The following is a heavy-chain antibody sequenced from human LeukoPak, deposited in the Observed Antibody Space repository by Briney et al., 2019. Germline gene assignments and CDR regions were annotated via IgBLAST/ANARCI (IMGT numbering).Heavy chain of an antibody. V-gene: IGHV4-59*08. CDR1: GGSISSYY. J-gene: IGHJ4*02. Sequence: SETLSLTCTVSGGSISSYYWSWIRQSPGRGLEWIGYIYYSGSTYYNPSLKSPVTISVDTSKNQFSLKLSSVTAADTAVYYCARRKVAAPVDSWGQGTLVTVSS. D-gene: IGHD2-15*01. CDR3: ARRKVAAPVDS. CDR2: IYYSGST.